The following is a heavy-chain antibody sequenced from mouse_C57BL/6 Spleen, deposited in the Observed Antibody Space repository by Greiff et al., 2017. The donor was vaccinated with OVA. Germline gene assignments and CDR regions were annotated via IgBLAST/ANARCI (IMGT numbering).Heavy chain of an antibody. J-gene: IGHJ2*01. CDR3: TRERKYEYDGFDY. Sequence: VQLQQSGTVLARPGASVKMSCKTSGYTFTSYWMHWVKQRPGQGLEWIGAIYPGNSDTSYNQKFKGKAKLTAVTSASTAYMELSSLTNEDSAVSYCTRERKYEYDGFDYWGQGTTLTVSS. V-gene: IGHV1-5*01. CDR2: IYPGNSDT. D-gene: IGHD2-4*01. CDR1: GYTFTSYW.